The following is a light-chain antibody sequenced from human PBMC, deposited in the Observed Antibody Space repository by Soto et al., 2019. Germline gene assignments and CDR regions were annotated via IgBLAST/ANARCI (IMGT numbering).Light chain of an antibody. J-gene: IGKJ4*01. CDR1: QSVSSSY. CDR2: GAS. V-gene: IGKV3-20*01. Sequence: LVLTQSPGTLSLSPGETATLSCRASQSVSSSYLAWYQQKPGQAPRLLIYGASSRATGIPDRFSGSGSGTDFTLTISRLEPEDFAVYYCQQGLTFGGGTKVDI. CDR3: QQGLT.